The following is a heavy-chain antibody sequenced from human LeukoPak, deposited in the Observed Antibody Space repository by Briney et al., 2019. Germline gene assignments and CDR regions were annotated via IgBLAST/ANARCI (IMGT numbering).Heavy chain of an antibody. CDR1: GYTFTSYG. Sequence: ASVKVSCKASGYTFTSYGISWVRQAPGQGLEWMGRISAYNGNTNYAQKLQGRVTMTTDTSTSTAYMELRSLRSDDTAVYYCARDLYPLDIVVVVAATPADYWGQGTLVTVSS. J-gene: IGHJ4*02. CDR3: ARDLYPLDIVVVVAATPADY. D-gene: IGHD2-15*01. V-gene: IGHV1-18*01. CDR2: ISAYNGNT.